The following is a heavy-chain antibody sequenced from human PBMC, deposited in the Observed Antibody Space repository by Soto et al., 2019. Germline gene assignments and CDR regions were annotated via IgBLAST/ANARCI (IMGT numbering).Heavy chain of an antibody. CDR2: IYYSGST. CDR3: ARQTNFHGNNRFFYY. J-gene: IGHJ4*02. V-gene: IGHV4-39*01. CDR1: GGSIYSSSYS. Sequence: QVQLQESGPGLVKPSETLSLTCTVSGGSIYSSSYSWGWIRQPPGKGLEWIGSIYYSGSTSYNPSLKSRVTISVDTSKSQFSLNLSSVTAAETAVFYCARQTNFHGNNRFFYYWGQGTLVTVSS. D-gene: IGHD1-20*01.